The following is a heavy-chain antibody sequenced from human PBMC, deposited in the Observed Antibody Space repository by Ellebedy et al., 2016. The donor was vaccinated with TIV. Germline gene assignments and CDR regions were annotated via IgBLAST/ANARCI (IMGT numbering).Heavy chain of an antibody. J-gene: IGHJ6*02. CDR2: INPSGGST. Sequence: AASVKVSCKASGYTFTSYYMHWVRQAPGQGLEWMGIINPSGGSTSYAQKFQGRVTMTRDTSTSTVYMELSSLRSEDTAVYYCARGDVVVVAEVHGMDVWGQGTTVTVSS. D-gene: IGHD2-15*01. CDR1: GYTFTSYY. CDR3: ARGDVVVVAEVHGMDV. V-gene: IGHV1-46*01.